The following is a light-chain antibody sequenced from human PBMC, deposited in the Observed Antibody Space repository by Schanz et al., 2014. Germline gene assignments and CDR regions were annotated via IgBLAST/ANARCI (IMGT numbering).Light chain of an antibody. J-gene: IGKJ3*01. CDR2: GAS. CDR1: QSLNIN. V-gene: IGKV3-15*01. CDR3: QQYNNWPFT. Sequence: EIVMTQSPATLSVSPGERATLSCRASQSLNINLAWYQQKPGQPPRLLIYGASTRATDIPPRFSGSGSGTEFALTISSLQSEDFAVYYCQQYNNWPFTFGPGTKVDIK.